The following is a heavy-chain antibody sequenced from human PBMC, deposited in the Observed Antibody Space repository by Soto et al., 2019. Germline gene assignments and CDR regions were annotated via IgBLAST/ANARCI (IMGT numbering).Heavy chain of an antibody. J-gene: IGHJ6*02. Sequence: PGGSLRLSCVASGFTFRNWEMNWVRQAPGKGLEWVSYISSSGGTIHYADSVRGRFTISRDNAESSVHLQMNSLRAEDTALYYCARSEAYFYGMDVWGRGTTVTVSS. V-gene: IGHV3-48*03. CDR2: ISSSGGTI. CDR3: ARSEAYFYGMDV. CDR1: GFTFRNWE.